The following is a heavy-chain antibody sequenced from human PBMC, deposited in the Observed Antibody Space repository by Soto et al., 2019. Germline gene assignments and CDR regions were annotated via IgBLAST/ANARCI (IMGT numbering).Heavy chain of an antibody. Sequence: EVQLLESGGGLVQPGGSLRLSCAASGFTFRSYGMSWVRQAPGKGLEWASSFTDGNTYYADSVKGRFTISRDNSKATLYLQMNSLGAEDTAIYYCAKAYSTGWKVYYYDYWGQGTLVTVSS. J-gene: IGHJ4*02. D-gene: IGHD6-19*01. CDR2: FTDGNT. V-gene: IGHV3-23*01. CDR1: GFTFRSYG. CDR3: AKAYSTGWKVYYYDY.